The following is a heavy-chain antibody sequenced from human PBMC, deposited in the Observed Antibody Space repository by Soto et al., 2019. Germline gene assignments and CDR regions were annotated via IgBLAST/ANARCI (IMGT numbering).Heavy chain of an antibody. CDR3: AKDLLLKPGRYYYYGMDV. D-gene: IGHD3-10*01. Sequence: QVQLVESGGGLVQPGRSLRLSCAASGFTFSSYGLNWVRQAPGKGLEWVAVISNDGSNKYYADSVKGRFTSSRDNSKNTLYMQMNNLKAEDTAVYCCAKDLLLKPGRYYYYGMDVW. V-gene: IGHV3-30*18. J-gene: IGHJ6*01. CDR1: GFTFSSYG. CDR2: ISNDGSNK.